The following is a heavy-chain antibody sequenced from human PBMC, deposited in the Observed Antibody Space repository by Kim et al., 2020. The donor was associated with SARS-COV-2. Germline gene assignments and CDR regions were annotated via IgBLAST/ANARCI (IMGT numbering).Heavy chain of an antibody. V-gene: IGHV4-34*01. CDR3: ARVSSSSYTKRAFDY. CDR2: INHSGST. J-gene: IGHJ4*02. Sequence: WETLSLTCAVYGGSFSGYYWSWIRQPPGKGLEWIGEINHSGSTNYNPSLKSRVTISVDTSKNQFSLKLSSVTAADTAVYYCARVSSSSYTKRAFDYWGQGTLVTVSS. CDR1: GGSFSGYY. D-gene: IGHD6-13*01.